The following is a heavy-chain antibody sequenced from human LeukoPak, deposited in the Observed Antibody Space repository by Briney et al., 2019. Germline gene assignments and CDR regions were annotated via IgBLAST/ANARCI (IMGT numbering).Heavy chain of an antibody. D-gene: IGHD2-2*01. CDR3: AKEQAKYCSSTSCFSDY. J-gene: IGHJ4*02. CDR2: ISGSGGST. CDR1: GFTFSSYA. V-gene: IGHV3-23*01. Sequence: AGGSLRLSCAASGFTFSSYAMSWVRQAPGKGLEWVSAISGSGGSTYYADPVKGRFTISRDNSKNTLYLQMNSLRAEDTAVYYCAKEQAKYCSSTSCFSDYWGQGILVTVSS.